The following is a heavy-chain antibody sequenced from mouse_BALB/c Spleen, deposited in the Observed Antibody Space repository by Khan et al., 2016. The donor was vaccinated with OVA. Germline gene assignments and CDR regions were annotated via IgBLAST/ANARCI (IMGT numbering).Heavy chain of an antibody. CDR1: GYTFTSYY. CDR2: INPSNGGT. Sequence: QVQLQQSGAELVKPGASVKLSCKASGYTFTSYYMYWVKQRPGQGLEWIGGINPSNGGTKFNEKFKSKATLTVVKSSSTAYMQLSSLTSEDSSVYYCKRGVAWATMISWFAYWGQGTLVTVSA. D-gene: IGHD2-4*01. J-gene: IGHJ3*01. V-gene: IGHV1S81*02. CDR3: KRGVAWATMISWFAY.